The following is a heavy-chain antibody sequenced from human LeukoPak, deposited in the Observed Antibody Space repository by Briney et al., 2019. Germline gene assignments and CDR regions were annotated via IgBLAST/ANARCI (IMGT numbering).Heavy chain of an antibody. CDR2: IYYSGST. CDR1: GGSISSYY. D-gene: IGHD5-18*01. Sequence: PSETLSLTCTVSGGSISSYYWSWIRQPPGKGLERLGYIYYSGSTNYNPSLKSRVTISVDTSKNQFSLKLSSVTAAETAVYYCARWFRGYKDAFDMWGQGTMVTVSS. V-gene: IGHV4-59*08. CDR3: ARWFRGYKDAFDM. J-gene: IGHJ3*02.